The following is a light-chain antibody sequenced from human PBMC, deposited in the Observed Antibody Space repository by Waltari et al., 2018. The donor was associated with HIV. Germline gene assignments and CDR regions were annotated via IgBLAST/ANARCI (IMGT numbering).Light chain of an antibody. V-gene: IGLV8-61*01. Sequence: QTVVTQEPSFSVSPGGTVTPPCGLSSGSVPTSSYPSWYQQTPGRAPRTLIYDTNTRSSGAPDRFSGSILGNKAALTSTGAQADDECDYYCVLYMGSGIWVFGGGTKLTVL. J-gene: IGLJ3*02. CDR2: DTN. CDR1: SGSVPTSSY. CDR3: VLYMGSGIWV.